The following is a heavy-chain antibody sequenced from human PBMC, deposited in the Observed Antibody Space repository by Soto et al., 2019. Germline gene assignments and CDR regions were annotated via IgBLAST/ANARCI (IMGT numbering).Heavy chain of an antibody. D-gene: IGHD6-19*01. J-gene: IGHJ4*02. CDR2: ISYDGSNK. V-gene: IGHV3-30*18. Sequence: VVSLRISCAASGFTFSSYGMHWVRQAPGKGLEWVAVISYDGSNKYYADSVKGRFTISRDNSKNTLYLQMNSLRAEDTAVYYCAKDLGYSSGCEDYWGQGTLVTVSS. CDR1: GFTFSSYG. CDR3: AKDLGYSSGCEDY.